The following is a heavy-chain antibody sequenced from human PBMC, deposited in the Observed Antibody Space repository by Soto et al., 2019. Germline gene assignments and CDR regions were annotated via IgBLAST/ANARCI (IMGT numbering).Heavy chain of an antibody. CDR2: IWYDGSNK. V-gene: IGHV3-33*01. D-gene: IGHD3-3*01. CDR1: GFTFSSYG. CDR3: ARFLDVDGAGYYYYYRMDV. Sequence: QVQLVESGGGVVQPGRSLRLSCAASGFTFSSYGMHWVHQAPGKGLEWVAAIWYDGSNKYHADSVKGRFTISRDNSKNTLYLQMNSLRAEDTAVYYCARFLDVDGAGYYYYYRMDVWGQGTTVTVSS. J-gene: IGHJ6*02.